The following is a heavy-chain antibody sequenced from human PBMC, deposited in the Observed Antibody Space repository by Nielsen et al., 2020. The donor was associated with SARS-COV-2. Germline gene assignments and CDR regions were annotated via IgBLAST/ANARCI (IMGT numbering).Heavy chain of an antibody. Sequence: GGSLRLSCAASGFSFSDHYMSWVRQAPGRGLEWVAYISAISPYTNYADSVKGRFTISRDNAQNSLFLQMNSLRADDTAVYYCARDLRSRATRPYSFDFGGQGTLVTVSS. V-gene: IGHV3-11*06. CDR1: GFSFSDHY. CDR2: ISAISPYT. J-gene: IGHJ4*02. D-gene: IGHD1-1*01. CDR3: ARDLRSRATRPYSFDF.